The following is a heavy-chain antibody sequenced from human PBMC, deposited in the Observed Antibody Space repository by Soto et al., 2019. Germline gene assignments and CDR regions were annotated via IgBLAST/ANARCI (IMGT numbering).Heavy chain of an antibody. CDR1: GFTFSSYA. J-gene: IGHJ6*02. CDR2: ISGSGGST. Sequence: PGGSLRLSCAASGFTFSSYAMSWVRQAPGKGLERVSAISGSGGSTYYADSVKGRFTISRDNSKNTLYLQMNSLRAEDTAVYYCAKCTPHVLRFLEWTTPHYYYYGMDVWGQGTTVTVS. D-gene: IGHD3-3*01. CDR3: AKCTPHVLRFLEWTTPHYYYYGMDV. V-gene: IGHV3-23*01.